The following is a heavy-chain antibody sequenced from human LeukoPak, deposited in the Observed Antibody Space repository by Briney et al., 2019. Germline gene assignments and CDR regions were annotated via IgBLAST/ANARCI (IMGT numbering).Heavy chain of an antibody. CDR3: AGQHDFWSGYDY. V-gene: IGHV4-59*08. CDR2: IYYSGST. CDR1: GGSISSYC. D-gene: IGHD3-3*01. J-gene: IGHJ4*02. Sequence: PSETLSLTCTVSGGSISSYCWSWIRQPPGKGLEWIGYIYYSGSTNYNPSLKSRVTISVDTSKNQFSLKLSSVTAADTAVYYCAGQHDFWSGYDYWGQGTLVTVSS.